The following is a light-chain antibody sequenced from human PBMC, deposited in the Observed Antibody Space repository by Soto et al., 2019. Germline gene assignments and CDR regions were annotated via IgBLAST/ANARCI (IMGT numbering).Light chain of an antibody. CDR2: DAS. Sequence: IQVNLSPSAVSASVEDRVTITCQASQNINNYLNWYQQKPGRAPKLLIYDASNLEAGVPSRFRGSGSGTDFTFTISRLQPEDIATYYCQQYENLPTFGQGTRLEIK. CDR3: QQYENLPT. V-gene: IGKV1-33*01. J-gene: IGKJ5*01. CDR1: QNINNY.